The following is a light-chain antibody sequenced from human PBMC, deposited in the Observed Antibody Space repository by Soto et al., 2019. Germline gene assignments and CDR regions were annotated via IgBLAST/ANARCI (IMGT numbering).Light chain of an antibody. CDR3: QQFNSYPIT. CDR1: QGISSA. CDR2: DAS. Sequence: AVQLTQSPSSLSASVGDRVTITCRASQGISSALAWYQQKPGIPPKLLIYDASTLESGVPSRFSGSGSGTDFTLTISSLQPGDFATYYCQQFNSYPITFGQGTRLEIK. V-gene: IGKV1-13*02. J-gene: IGKJ5*01.